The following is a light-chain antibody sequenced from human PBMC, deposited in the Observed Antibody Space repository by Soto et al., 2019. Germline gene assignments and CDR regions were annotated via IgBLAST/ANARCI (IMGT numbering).Light chain of an antibody. J-gene: IGKJ4*01. Sequence: DIQMTQSPTTLSASVGDRVTITCRASQSLNSWLAWYQQKPGKAPKLLIHKASTLGSGVPSRFSGSGSGTEFTLTISSLQPDDFPTYYCQQYNTYPLTFGGGTKVEIK. CDR1: QSLNSW. CDR3: QQYNTYPLT. V-gene: IGKV1-5*03. CDR2: KAS.